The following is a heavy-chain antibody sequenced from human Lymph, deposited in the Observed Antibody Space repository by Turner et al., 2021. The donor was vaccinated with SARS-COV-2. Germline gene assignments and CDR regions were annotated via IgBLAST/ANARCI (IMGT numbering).Heavy chain of an antibody. D-gene: IGHD6-6*01. CDR3: AKDRGGEQLVRLFDY. Sequence: EVQLVESGGGLVQPGRSLRLSCAASGFTFDDYAMHWVRQAPGKGLEWVSGISWNSGSIGYADSVKGRFTNSRDNAKNSLYLQMNSLRVEDTALYYCAKDRGGEQLVRLFDYWGQGTLVTVSS. V-gene: IGHV3-9*01. CDR1: GFTFDDYA. CDR2: ISWNSGSI. J-gene: IGHJ4*02.